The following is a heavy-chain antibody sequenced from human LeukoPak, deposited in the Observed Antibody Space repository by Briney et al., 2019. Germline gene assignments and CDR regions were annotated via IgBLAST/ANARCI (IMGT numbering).Heavy chain of an antibody. CDR3: ARDYYGMDV. V-gene: IGHV3-48*02. CDR2: ISSTSGTI. J-gene: IGHJ6*02. CDR1: GLTFRSHS. Sequence: GSLRLSCAASGLTFRSHSMSWVRQGPGKGLECVSYISSTSGTIYYADSVKGRFTISRDNAKNSLYLQMNSLREEDTAVYYCARDYYGMDVWGQGTTVTVSS.